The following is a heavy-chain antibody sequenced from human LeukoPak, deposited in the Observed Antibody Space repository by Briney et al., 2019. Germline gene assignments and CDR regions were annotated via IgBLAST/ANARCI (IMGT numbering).Heavy chain of an antibody. CDR2: IYYSGST. J-gene: IGHJ6*02. V-gene: IGHV4-59*01. D-gene: IGHD1-26*01. CDR3: ARGPSESYYGMDV. CDR1: GGSISSYY. Sequence: PSETLPLTCGVSGGSISSYYWSWIRQPPGKGLEWIGYIYYSGSTNYNPSLKSRVTISVDTSKNQFSLKLNSVTAADTAVYYCARGPSESYYGMDVWGQGTTVTVSS.